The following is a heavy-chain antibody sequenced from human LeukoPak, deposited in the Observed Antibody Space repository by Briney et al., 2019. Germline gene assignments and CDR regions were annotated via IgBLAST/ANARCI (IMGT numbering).Heavy chain of an antibody. J-gene: IGHJ4*02. CDR1: GFTLIDYY. CDR2: ISSSSSYT. V-gene: IGHV3-11*05. CDR3: ARGTAPSADY. Sequence: GGSLRLSCAASGFTLIDYYVSWIRQAPGKGLEWVAYISSSSSYTNYADSVKGRFTTSRDNAKNSVHLQMNSLRAEDTAVYYCARGTAPSADYWGQGTLVTVSS. D-gene: IGHD2-21*02.